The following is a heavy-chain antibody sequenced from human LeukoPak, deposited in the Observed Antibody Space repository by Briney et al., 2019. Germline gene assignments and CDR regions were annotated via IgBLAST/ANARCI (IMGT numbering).Heavy chain of an antibody. Sequence: XETLSLTCTVSGGSITSNSYYWGWLRQPPGKGLEWIGSITYSGSTYYNPSLKRRVTISIDTSKNQFSLKLSSVTAADTAVYYCARERREQLLPPYTRSVTYFDYWGQGTLVTVSS. D-gene: IGHD2-2*01. CDR3: ARERREQLLPPYTRSVTYFDY. CDR1: GGSITSNSYY. J-gene: IGHJ4*02. CDR2: ITYSGST. V-gene: IGHV4-39*07.